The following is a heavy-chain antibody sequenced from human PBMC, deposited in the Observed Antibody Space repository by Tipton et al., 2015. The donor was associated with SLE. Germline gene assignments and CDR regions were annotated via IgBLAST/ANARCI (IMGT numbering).Heavy chain of an antibody. CDR2: IYHSGST. CDR3: ARDRIGGEVVNYFFDY. Sequence: TLSLTCTVSDYSISSGYYWGWIRQPPGKGLEWIGSIYHSGSTYYNPSLKSRVTISVDTSKNQFSLNVSSVTAADTAVYYCARDRIGGEVVNYFFDYWGQGKLVTVSS. J-gene: IGHJ4*02. V-gene: IGHV4-38-2*02. CDR1: DYSISSGYY. D-gene: IGHD1-26*01.